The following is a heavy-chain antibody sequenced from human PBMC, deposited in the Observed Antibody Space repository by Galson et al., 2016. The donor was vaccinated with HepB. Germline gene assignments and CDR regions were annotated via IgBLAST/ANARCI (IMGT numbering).Heavy chain of an antibody. Sequence: ETLSLTCAVYGGSFHGYYWTWIRQPPGKGLEWIGEIHHGGSTNFNPSLERRVTIFIDTTNNHSSLNLSSVTAADTGLYYCARDGKRRPVRGIDSWGQGSLVTVSS. D-gene: IGHD3-10*01. CDR3: ARDGKRRPVRGIDS. CDR2: IHHGGST. J-gene: IGHJ4*02. V-gene: IGHV4-34*01. CDR1: GGSFHGYY.